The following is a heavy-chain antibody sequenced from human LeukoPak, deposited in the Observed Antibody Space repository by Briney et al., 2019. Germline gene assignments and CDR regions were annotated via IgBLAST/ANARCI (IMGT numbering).Heavy chain of an antibody. CDR1: GGSISNYY. D-gene: IGHD3-16*01. V-gene: IGHV4-59*01. Sequence: PSETLSLTCTVSGGSISNYYWSRIRQPPGKGLEWIGYIYYSGNTNYNPSLESRVTISLDTSKNQFSLKLRSVTAADTAIYYCARGGSRGYYYYMDVWGKGTTVIVSS. CDR3: ARGGSRGYYYYMDV. J-gene: IGHJ6*03. CDR2: IYYSGNT.